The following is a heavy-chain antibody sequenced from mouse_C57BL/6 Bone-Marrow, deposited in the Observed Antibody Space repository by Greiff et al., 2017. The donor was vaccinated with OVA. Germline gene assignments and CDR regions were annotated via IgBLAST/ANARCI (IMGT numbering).Heavy chain of an antibody. V-gene: IGHV2-9-1*01. J-gene: IGHJ3*01. CDR2: IWTGGGT. CDR3: ASLNNSGFAY. CDR1: GFSLTSYA. Sequence: VKVVESGPGLVAPSQSLSITCTVSGFSLTSYAISWVRQPPGKGLEWLGVIWTGGGTNYNSALKSRLSISKDNSKSQVFLKMNSLQTDDTARYYCASLNNSGFAYWGQGTLVTVSA. D-gene: IGHD1-3*01.